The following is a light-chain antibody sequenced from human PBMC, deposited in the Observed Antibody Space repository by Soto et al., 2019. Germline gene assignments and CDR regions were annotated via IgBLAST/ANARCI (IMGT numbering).Light chain of an antibody. CDR1: QSVSSSY. CDR2: GAS. Sequence: MLKQSPGAVSLTTGERATLSCWASQSVSSSYLAWYQQKPGQAPRLLIYGASSRATGIPDRFSGSGSGTDFTLTISRLEPEDFAVYYCQQFGSSVTFGQGT. J-gene: IGKJ5*01. CDR3: QQFGSSVT. V-gene: IGKV3-20*01.